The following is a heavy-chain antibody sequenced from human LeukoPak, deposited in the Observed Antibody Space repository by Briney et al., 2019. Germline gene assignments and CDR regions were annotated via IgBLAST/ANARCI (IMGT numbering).Heavy chain of an antibody. CDR1: GGSISSGSYY. V-gene: IGHV4-61*02. J-gene: IGHJ4*02. CDR3: ARGVINSSSWYGQSPIDY. D-gene: IGHD6-13*01. Sequence: SETLSLTCTVSGGSISSGSYYWSWIRQPAGKGLEWIGRIYTSGSTNYNPSLKSRVTISVDTSKNQFSLKLSSVTAADTAVYYCARGVINSSSWYGQSPIDYWGQGTLVTVSS. CDR2: IYTSGST.